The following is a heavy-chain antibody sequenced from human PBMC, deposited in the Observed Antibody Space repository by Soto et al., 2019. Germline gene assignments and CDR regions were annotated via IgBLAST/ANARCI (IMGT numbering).Heavy chain of an antibody. V-gene: IGHV3-48*01. J-gene: IGHJ6*03. CDR1: GFTFSSYS. Sequence: QPGGSLRLSCAASGFTFSSYSMNWVRQAPGKGLEWVSYISSSSSTIYYADSVKGRFTISRDNAKNSLYLQMNSLRAEDTAVYYCARDFPVIFGVVTHYYYYYYMDVWGKGTTVTVSS. CDR3: ARDFPVIFGVVTHYYYYYYMDV. D-gene: IGHD3-3*01. CDR2: ISSSSSTI.